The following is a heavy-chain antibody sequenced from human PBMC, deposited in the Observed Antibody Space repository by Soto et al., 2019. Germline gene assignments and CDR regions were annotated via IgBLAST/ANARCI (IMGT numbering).Heavy chain of an antibody. CDR3: TRHVFGSGSPPFDY. Sequence: EVQLVESGGGLVQPGGSLKLSCAASGFTFSGSAMHWVRQASGKGLEWVGRIRSKANSYATAYAASVKVRFTISRDDSKNTAYLQMNSLKTEDTAVYYCTRHVFGSGSPPFDYWGQGALVTVSS. V-gene: IGHV3-73*01. J-gene: IGHJ4*02. CDR1: GFTFSGSA. CDR2: IRSKANSYAT. D-gene: IGHD3-10*01.